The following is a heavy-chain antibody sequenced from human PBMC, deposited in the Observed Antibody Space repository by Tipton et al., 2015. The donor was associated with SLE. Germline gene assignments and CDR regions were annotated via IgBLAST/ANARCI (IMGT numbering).Heavy chain of an antibody. V-gene: IGHV4-38-2*02. CDR1: GYSISSGYY. D-gene: IGHD6-13*01. CDR2: IYHSGST. CDR3: ARDYSPEAYFDY. Sequence: TLSLTCTVSGYSISSGYYWGWIRQPPGKGLEWIGSIYHSGSTYYNPSLKSRVTISVDTSKNQFSLKLSSVIAADTAVYYCARDYSPEAYFDYWGQGTLVTVSS. J-gene: IGHJ4*02.